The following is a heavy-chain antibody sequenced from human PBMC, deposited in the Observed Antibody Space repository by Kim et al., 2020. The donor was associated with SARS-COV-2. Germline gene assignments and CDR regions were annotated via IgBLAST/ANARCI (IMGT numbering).Heavy chain of an antibody. D-gene: IGHD3-10*01. Sequence: GGSLRLSCAASGFPFISYSMNWVRQAPGKGLEWLSYMRDGNLVWYADSVKGRFTISRDNTRNALYMQINSLRAEDTALYYCVRDRAFAFDVWGRGTMVTVSS. V-gene: IGHV3-48*04. CDR2: MRDGNLV. CDR3: VRDRAFAFDV. J-gene: IGHJ3*01. CDR1: GFPFISYS.